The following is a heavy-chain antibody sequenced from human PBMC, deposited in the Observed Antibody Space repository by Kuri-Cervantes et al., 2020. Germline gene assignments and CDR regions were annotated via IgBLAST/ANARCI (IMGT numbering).Heavy chain of an antibody. Sequence: SGPTLVKPTETLTLTCTVSGFSLSNARMGVSWIRQPPGKALEWIGTMYHSGSTYYNPSLKSRVTISADTSKNHLSLRLSSVTAADTARYYCARRSLGYCSGGFCYGPFDYWGQGTLVTVSS. CDR1: GFSLSNARMG. V-gene: IGHV4-61*03. J-gene: IGHJ4*02. CDR2: MYHSGST. D-gene: IGHD2-15*01. CDR3: ARRSLGYCSGGFCYGPFDY.